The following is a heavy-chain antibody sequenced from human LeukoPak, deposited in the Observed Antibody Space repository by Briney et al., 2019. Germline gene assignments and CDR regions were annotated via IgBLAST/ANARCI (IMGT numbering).Heavy chain of an antibody. CDR2: IKEDGSER. V-gene: IGHV3-7*01. CDR1: AFIFSGHW. Sequence: PGGSLRLSCEGSAFIFSGHWMNWVRQTPGKGLEWVASIKEDGSERQYVDSVKGRFSISRDNTKGSLYLQMNSLRAEDTAVYYCARRGDGYGGMTARYFQHWGQGTLVTVSS. D-gene: IGHD4-23*01. J-gene: IGHJ1*01. CDR3: ARRGDGYGGMTARYFQH.